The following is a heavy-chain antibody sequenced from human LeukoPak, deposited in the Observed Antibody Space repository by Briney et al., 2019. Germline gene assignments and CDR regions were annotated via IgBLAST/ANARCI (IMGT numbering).Heavy chain of an antibody. D-gene: IGHD3-10*01. Sequence: ASVKVSCKASGYTFTSYGISWVRQAPGQGLEWMGWISAYNGNTNYAQKLQGRVTMTTDTSTSTAYMELRSLRSDDTAVYYCARGERERFGELYYYGMDVWGQGTTVTVSS. CDR1: GYTFTSYG. CDR2: ISAYNGNT. J-gene: IGHJ6*02. V-gene: IGHV1-18*01. CDR3: ARGERERFGELYYYGMDV.